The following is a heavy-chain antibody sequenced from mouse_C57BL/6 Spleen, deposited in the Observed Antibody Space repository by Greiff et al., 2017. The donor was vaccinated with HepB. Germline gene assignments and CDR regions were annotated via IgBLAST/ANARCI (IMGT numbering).Heavy chain of an antibody. CDR1: GYTFTSYW. CDR3: ARVKLVDY. J-gene: IGHJ2*01. D-gene: IGHD4-1*01. V-gene: IGHV1-50*01. CDR2: IDPSDSYT. Sequence: VQLQQSGAELVKPGASVKLSCKASGYTFTSYWMQWVKQRPGQGLEWIGEIDPSDSYTNYNQKFKGKATLTVDTSSSTAYMQLSSLTSEDSAVYYCARVKLVDYWGQGTTLTVSS.